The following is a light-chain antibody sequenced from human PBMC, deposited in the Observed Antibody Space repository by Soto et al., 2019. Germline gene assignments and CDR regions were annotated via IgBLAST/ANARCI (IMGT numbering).Light chain of an antibody. CDR1: QSVSSY. CDR3: QQRSNWLVT. Sequence: EIVLTQSPATLSLSPGERATLACRDSQSVSSYLAWYQQKPGQAPRLLIYDASNRATGIPARFSGSGSGTDFTLTISSLEPEDFAVYYCQQRSNWLVTFGPGTKVDIK. V-gene: IGKV3-11*01. CDR2: DAS. J-gene: IGKJ3*01.